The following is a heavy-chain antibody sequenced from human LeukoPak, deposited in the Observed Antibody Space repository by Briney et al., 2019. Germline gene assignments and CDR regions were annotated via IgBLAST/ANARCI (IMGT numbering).Heavy chain of an antibody. V-gene: IGHV3-48*02. CDR1: GFTFSSYR. Sequence: GGSLRLSCAASGFTFSSYRMNWVRQAPGKGLEWVAYISSSSSTIYYADSVKGRFTISRDNAKNSLYLQMNSLRDEDTAVYYCARGLTNYFEYWGQGTLVTVSS. CDR3: ARGLTNYFEY. CDR2: ISSSSSTI. J-gene: IGHJ4*02.